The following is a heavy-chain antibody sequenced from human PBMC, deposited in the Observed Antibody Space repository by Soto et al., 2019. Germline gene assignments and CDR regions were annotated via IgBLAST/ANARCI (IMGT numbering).Heavy chain of an antibody. Sequence: PSETLSLTCTGSGGSISSYYWSWIRQPPGKGLEWLGYLYYSGSTNYNPSLKSRVTISVDTSKNQFSLKLSSVTAADTAVYYCARSAIAAAGDFAYWGQGTLVTVSS. D-gene: IGHD6-13*01. V-gene: IGHV4-59*08. J-gene: IGHJ4*02. CDR3: ARSAIAAAGDFAY. CDR1: GGSISSYY. CDR2: LYYSGST.